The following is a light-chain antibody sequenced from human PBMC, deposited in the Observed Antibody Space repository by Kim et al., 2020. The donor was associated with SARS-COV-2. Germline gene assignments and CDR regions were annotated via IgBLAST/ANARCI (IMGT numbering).Light chain of an antibody. J-gene: IGKJ3*01. CDR2: GAS. V-gene: IGKV3-20*01. CDR1: QSISSGQ. Sequence: IVLTQSPGTLSLSPGERATLSCRASQSISSGQLAWYQHKPGQAPRLLIYGASSRATGLPDRFSGSGSGTDFTLTISRLEPDDFAVYYCQYYGSSPPFTFGPGTKVDIK. CDR3: QYYGSSPPFT.